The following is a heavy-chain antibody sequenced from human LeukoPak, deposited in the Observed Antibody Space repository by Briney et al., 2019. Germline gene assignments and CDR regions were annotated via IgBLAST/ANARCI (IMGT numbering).Heavy chain of an antibody. CDR1: GGSISSYY. CDR3: ARLGSSGWNPGLPGALYYYYGMDV. J-gene: IGHJ6*02. CDR2: IYYSGSN. V-gene: IGHV4-59*08. Sequence: SETLSLTCTVSGGSISSYYWSWIRQPPGKGLEWIGCIYYSGSNNYNPSLKSRVIISVDTSKNQFSLKLSSVTAADTAVYYCARLGSSGWNPGLPGALYYYYGMDVWGQGTTVTVSS. D-gene: IGHD6-19*01.